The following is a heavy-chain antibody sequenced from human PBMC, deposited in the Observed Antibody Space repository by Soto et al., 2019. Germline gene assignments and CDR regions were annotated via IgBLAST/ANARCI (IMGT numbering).Heavy chain of an antibody. CDR3: ATGYSSTLRYYYYYGMDV. CDR2: IIPIFGTA. D-gene: IGHD6-13*01. CDR1: GGTFSSYA. V-gene: IGHV1-69*13. Sequence: ASVKVSCKASGGTFSSYAISWVRQAPGQGLEWMGGIIPIFGTANYAQKFQGRVTITADESTSTAYMELSSLRSEDTAVYYCATGYSSTLRYYYYYGMDVWGQGTTVTVSS. J-gene: IGHJ6*02.